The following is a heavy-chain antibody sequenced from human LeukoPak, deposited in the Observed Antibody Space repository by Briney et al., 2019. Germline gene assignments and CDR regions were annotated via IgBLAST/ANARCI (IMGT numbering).Heavy chain of an antibody. J-gene: IGHJ5*02. CDR2: ISWNSGSI. CDR1: GFTFDDYA. D-gene: IGHD3-9*01. Sequence: GGSLRLSCAASGFTFDDYAMHWVRQAPGKGLEWVSGISWNSGSIGYADSVKGRFTISRDNAKNSLYLQMNSLRAEDTALYYCAALPSYDILTGYYTWGQGTLVTVSS. V-gene: IGHV3-9*01. CDR3: AALPSYDILTGYYT.